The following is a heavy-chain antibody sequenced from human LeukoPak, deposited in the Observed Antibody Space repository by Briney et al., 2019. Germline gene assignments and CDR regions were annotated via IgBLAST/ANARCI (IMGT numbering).Heavy chain of an antibody. D-gene: IGHD6-6*01. Sequence: GASVKVSCKASGGTFSSYAISWVRQAPGQGLEWMGGIIPIFGTANYAQKFQGRVTITTDESMSTAYMELSSLRSEDTAVYYCAICSSSIGDYYYYYMDVWGKGTTVTVSS. V-gene: IGHV1-69*05. J-gene: IGHJ6*03. CDR3: AICSSSIGDYYYYYMDV. CDR1: GGTFSSYA. CDR2: IIPIFGTA.